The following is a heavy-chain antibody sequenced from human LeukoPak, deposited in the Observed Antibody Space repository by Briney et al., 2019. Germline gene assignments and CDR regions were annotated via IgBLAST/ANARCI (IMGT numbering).Heavy chain of an antibody. CDR2: ITTSGRTI. D-gene: IGHD4-17*01. Sequence: GGSLRLSCAASGFTFSSYEMNWVRQAPGKGLEWVSYITTSGRTIYYADSVKGRFTISRDNAKNSLYLQLNSLRAEDTAVYYCARGPYDYGEYIDYWGQGTLVTVSS. CDR3: ARGPYDYGEYIDY. V-gene: IGHV3-48*03. J-gene: IGHJ4*02. CDR1: GFTFSSYE.